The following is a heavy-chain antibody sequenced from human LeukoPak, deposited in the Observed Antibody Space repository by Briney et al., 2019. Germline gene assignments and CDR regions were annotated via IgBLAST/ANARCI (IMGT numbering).Heavy chain of an antibody. D-gene: IGHD5-12*01. V-gene: IGHV3-23*01. CDR1: GFTFSSYA. J-gene: IGHJ2*01. CDR3: AKDRVAHFFYWYFDL. CDR2: ICGSGGST. Sequence: GGSLRLSCAASGFTFSSYAMSWVRQAPGKGLEWVSGICGSGGSTLYADSVKGRFTISRDNSKKTVYLQMNSLRAEDTAVYYCAKDRVAHFFYWYFDLWGRGTLVTVSS.